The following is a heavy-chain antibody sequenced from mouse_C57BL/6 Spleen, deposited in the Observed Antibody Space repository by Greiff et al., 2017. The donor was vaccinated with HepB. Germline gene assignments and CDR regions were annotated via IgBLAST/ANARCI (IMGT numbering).Heavy chain of an antibody. CDR3: ARRRLSPGYFDY. V-gene: IGHV5-12*01. CDR2: ISNGGGST. J-gene: IGHJ2*01. CDR1: GFTFSDYY. Sequence: EVMLVESGGGLVQPGGSLKLSCAASGFTFSDYYMYWVRQTPEKRLEWVAYISNGGGSTYYPDTVKGRFTISRDNAKNTLYLQMSRLKSEDTAMYYCARRRLSPGYFDYWGQGTTLTVSS. D-gene: IGHD2-4*01.